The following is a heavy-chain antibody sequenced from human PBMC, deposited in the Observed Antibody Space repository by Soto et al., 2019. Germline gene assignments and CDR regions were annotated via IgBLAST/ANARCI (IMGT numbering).Heavy chain of an antibody. J-gene: IGHJ4*02. CDR1: GGTLSSYA. CDR3: ARESSSSCHDY. CDR2: ISAYNGNT. V-gene: IGHV1-18*01. Sequence: ASVKVSCKASGGTLSSYAIDWVRQAPGQGLEWMGWISAYNGNTNYAQKLQGRVTMTTDTSTSTAYMELRSLRSDDTAVYYCARESSSSCHDYWGQGTLVTVSS. D-gene: IGHD6-13*01.